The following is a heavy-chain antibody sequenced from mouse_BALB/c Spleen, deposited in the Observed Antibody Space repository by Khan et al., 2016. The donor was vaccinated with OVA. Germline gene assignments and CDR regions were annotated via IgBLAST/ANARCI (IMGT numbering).Heavy chain of an antibody. D-gene: IGHD4-1*01. CDR1: GFTFSSYS. V-gene: IGHV5-6*02. J-gene: IGHJ3*01. CDR2: ISSGGDYT. CDR3: AYHLTGSFAY. Sequence: EVKLVESGGDLVKPGGSLKLSCAASGFTFSSYSMSWVRQTPDKRLEWVASISSGGDYTYYPDSVKGRFPISRDNAKNTLYLQMSDLKSEYTAMDYCAYHLTGSFAYWGQGTLVTVSA.